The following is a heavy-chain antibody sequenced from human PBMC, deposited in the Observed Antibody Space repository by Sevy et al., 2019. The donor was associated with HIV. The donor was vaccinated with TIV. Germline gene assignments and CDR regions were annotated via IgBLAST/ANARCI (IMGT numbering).Heavy chain of an antibody. CDR1: GDSFSSYF. Sequence: SETLSLTCTVSGDSFSSYFWAWIRQPAGKGLEWIGRINTSGSTNYNPPLKSRFTMSVDTSKSQFSLKVTSLTAADTAIYFCARSNWVTATNGFSKSYYFDYWGQGSLVTVSS. V-gene: IGHV4-4*07. D-gene: IGHD7-27*01. J-gene: IGHJ4*02. CDR2: INTSGST. CDR3: ARSNWVTATNGFSKSYYFDY.